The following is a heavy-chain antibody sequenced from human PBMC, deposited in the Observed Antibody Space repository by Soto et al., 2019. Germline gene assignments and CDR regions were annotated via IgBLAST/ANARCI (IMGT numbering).Heavy chain of an antibody. CDR3: AREGLPDIVVVVAARDAFDI. J-gene: IGHJ3*02. V-gene: IGHV1-46*01. Sequence: ASVKVSWKAAGYTFTSYDMRWVSQTPGQGLEWMGIINPSGGSTSYAQKFQGRVTMTRDTSTSTVYMELSSQRSEDTAVYYCAREGLPDIVVVVAARDAFDIRGEGTIGTLS. CDR1: GYTFTSYD. D-gene: IGHD2-15*01. CDR2: INPSGGST.